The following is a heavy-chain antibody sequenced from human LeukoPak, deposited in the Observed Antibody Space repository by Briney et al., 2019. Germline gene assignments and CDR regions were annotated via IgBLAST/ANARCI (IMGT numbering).Heavy chain of an antibody. CDR2: INLDGSRI. CDR3: AKDFSGATDY. J-gene: IGHJ4*02. V-gene: IGHV3-74*01. CDR1: GFTXXXYW. Sequence: GFTXXXYWMHWVRQAPGKGLVWVSRINLDGSRIDYAGSVKGRFTISRDKVKNTLYLQMSGLRDEDTAFYYCAKDFSGATDYWGQGTLVTVSS. D-gene: IGHD3-3*01.